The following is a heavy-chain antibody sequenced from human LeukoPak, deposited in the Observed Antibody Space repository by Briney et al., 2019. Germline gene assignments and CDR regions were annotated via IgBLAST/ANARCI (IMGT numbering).Heavy chain of an antibody. CDR1: GGSISSGGYY. D-gene: IGHD3-3*01. CDR2: IYYSGST. V-gene: IGHV4-31*03. Sequence: SSETLSLTCTVSGGSISSGGYYWSWIRQHPGKGLEWIGYIYYSGSTYYNPSLKSRVTISVDTSKNQFSLKLSSATAADTAVYYCAGVIRRSGYCDWGQGTLVTVSS. CDR3: AGVIRRSGYCD. J-gene: IGHJ4*02.